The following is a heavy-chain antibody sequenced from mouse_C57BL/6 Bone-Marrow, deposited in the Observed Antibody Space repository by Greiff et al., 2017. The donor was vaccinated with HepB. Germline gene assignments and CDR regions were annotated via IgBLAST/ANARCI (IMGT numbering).Heavy chain of an antibody. V-gene: IGHV1-50*01. CDR3: ARSTYGRSRYAMDY. D-gene: IGHD1-1*01. CDR2: IDPSDSYT. J-gene: IGHJ4*01. CDR1: GYTFTSYW. Sequence: QVQLQQSGAELVKPGASVKLSCKASGYTFTSYWMQWVKQRPGQGLEWIGEIDPSDSYTNYNQKFKGKATLTVETSSSTAYMQLSSRTSEDSAVYYCARSTYGRSRYAMDYWGQGTSVTVSS.